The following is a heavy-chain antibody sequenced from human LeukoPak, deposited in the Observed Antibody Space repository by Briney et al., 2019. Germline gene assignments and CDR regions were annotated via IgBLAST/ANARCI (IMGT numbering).Heavy chain of an antibody. D-gene: IGHD3-22*01. J-gene: IGHJ4*02. CDR1: GFTSGNHW. V-gene: IGHV3-21*01. CDR3: ARALGTRPYDSSGFPPDY. Sequence: GGSLRLSCAASGFTSGNHWMSWVRQAPGKGLEWVSAISSSSSYIYYADAVKGRFTISRDNAKNSLYLQMNSLRAEDTAVYYCARALGTRPYDSSGFPPDYWGQGTLVTVSS. CDR2: ISSSSSYI.